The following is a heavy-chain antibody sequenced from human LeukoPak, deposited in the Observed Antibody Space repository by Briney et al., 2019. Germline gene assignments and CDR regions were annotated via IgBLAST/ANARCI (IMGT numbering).Heavy chain of an antibody. Sequence: SETLSLTCAVSGGSISSGGYSWSWIRQPPGKGLEWIGYIYHSGSTYYNPSLKSRVTISVDRSKNQFSLKLSSVTAADTAVYYCARVSGVVTAIEFDYWGQGTLVTVSS. J-gene: IGHJ4*02. D-gene: IGHD2-21*02. CDR1: GGSISSGGYS. CDR2: IYHSGST. V-gene: IGHV4-30-2*01. CDR3: ARVSGVVTAIEFDY.